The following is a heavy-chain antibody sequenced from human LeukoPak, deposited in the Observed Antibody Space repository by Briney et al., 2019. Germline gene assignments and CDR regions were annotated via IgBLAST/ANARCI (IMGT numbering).Heavy chain of an antibody. Sequence: GGSLRLSCAASGFTFSSYWMSWVRQAPGKGLEWVANIKQDGSEKYCVDSVKGRFTISRDNAQNSLYLQMNSLRAEDTAVYYCARATRGVASDFDYWGQGTLVTVSS. CDR1: GFTFSSYW. D-gene: IGHD2-15*01. J-gene: IGHJ4*02. V-gene: IGHV3-7*01. CDR3: ARATRGVASDFDY. CDR2: IKQDGSEK.